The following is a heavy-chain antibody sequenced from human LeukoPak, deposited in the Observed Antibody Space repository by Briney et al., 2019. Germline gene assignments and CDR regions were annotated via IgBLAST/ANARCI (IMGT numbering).Heavy chain of an antibody. V-gene: IGHV4-39*07. D-gene: IGHD3-3*01. CDR3: ARSGYFRGVPLV. CDR2: INHSGST. Sequence: SETLSLTCTVSGGSISSNGYYWSWIRQPPGKGLEWIGEINHSGSTNYNPSLKSRVTISVDTSKNQFSLKLSSVTAADTAVYYCARSGYFRGVPLVWGQGTLVTVSS. J-gene: IGHJ4*02. CDR1: GGSISSNGYY.